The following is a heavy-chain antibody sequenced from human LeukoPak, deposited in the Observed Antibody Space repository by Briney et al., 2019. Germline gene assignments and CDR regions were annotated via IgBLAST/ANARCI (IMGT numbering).Heavy chain of an antibody. CDR2: ISSSSSHI. CDR3: ARGSGSGWYGGVYYFDY. V-gene: IGHV3-21*01. CDR1: GFTFSSYS. J-gene: IGHJ4*02. Sequence: GSLRLSCAASGFTFSSYSMNWVRQAPGKGLEWVSSISSSSSHIYYADSVKGRFTISRDNAKNSLYLQMNSLRAEDTAVYYCARGSGSGWYGGVYYFDYWGQGTLVTVSS. D-gene: IGHD6-19*01.